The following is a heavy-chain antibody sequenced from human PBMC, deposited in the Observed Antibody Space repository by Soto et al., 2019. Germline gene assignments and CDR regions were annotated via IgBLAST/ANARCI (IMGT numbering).Heavy chain of an antibody. CDR1: GFTFSSYA. V-gene: IGHV3-23*01. D-gene: IGHD6-19*01. CDR3: VSGWHEHPLDY. CDR2: ISGSGGST. Sequence: EVQLLESGGGLVQPGGSLRLSCAASGFTFSSYAMSWVRQAPGKGLEWVSAISGSGGSTYYADSVKGRFTISRDNSKNTLSLQMNSLRAEHTAVYYCVSGWHEHPLDYWGQGTLVTVSS. J-gene: IGHJ4*02.